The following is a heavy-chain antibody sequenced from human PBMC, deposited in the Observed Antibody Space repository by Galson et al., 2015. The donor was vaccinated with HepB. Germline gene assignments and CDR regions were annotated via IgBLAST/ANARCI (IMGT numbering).Heavy chain of an antibody. D-gene: IGHD5-12*01. CDR3: AREYSGYEGNDAFDI. CDR1: GFTFSSYS. V-gene: IGHV3-21*01. CDR2: ISSSSSYI. Sequence: SLRLSCAASGFTFSSYSMNWVRQAPGKGLEWVSSISSSSSYIYYADSVKGRFTISRDNAKNSLYLQMNSLRAEDTAVYYCAREYSGYEGNDAFDIWGQGTMVTVSS. J-gene: IGHJ3*02.